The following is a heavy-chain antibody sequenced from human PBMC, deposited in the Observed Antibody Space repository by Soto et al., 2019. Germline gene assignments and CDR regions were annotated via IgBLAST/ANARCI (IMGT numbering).Heavy chain of an antibody. D-gene: IGHD6-13*01. Sequence: PGGSLRLSCAASGFTFSSYAMSWVRQAPGKGLEWVSAISGSGGSTYYADSVKGRFTISRDNSKNTLYLQMNSLRAEDTAVYYCAKVQNGRAAAVFRGYYYYYGMDVWGQGTTVTVSS. J-gene: IGHJ6*02. V-gene: IGHV3-23*01. CDR3: AKVQNGRAAAVFRGYYYYYGMDV. CDR2: ISGSGGST. CDR1: GFTFSSYA.